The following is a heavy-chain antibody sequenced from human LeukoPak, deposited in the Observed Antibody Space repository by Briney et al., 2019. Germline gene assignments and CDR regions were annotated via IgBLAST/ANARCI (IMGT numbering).Heavy chain of an antibody. V-gene: IGHV3-23*01. CDR3: AKDPEVVVAATGFDY. J-gene: IGHJ4*02. D-gene: IGHD2-15*01. CDR1: GFTFSSYA. Sequence: GGSLRLFCAASGFTFSSYAMTWVRQAPGKGLEWVSTISGSGGSTSYADSVKGRFTISRDNSKHTLYLQMNSLRAEDTAVYYCAKDPEVVVAATGFDYWGQGTLVTVSS. CDR2: ISGSGGST.